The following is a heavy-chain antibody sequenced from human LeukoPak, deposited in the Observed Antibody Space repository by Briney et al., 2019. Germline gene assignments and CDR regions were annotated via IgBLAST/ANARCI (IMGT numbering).Heavy chain of an antibody. CDR3: ARVSGSSSWAVDY. Sequence: SETLSLTCAVYGGSFSGYYWSWIRQPPGKGLEWIGEINHSGSTNYNPSLKSRVTISVDTSKNQFSLKLSSVTAADTAVYYCARVSGSSSWAVDYRGQGTLVTVSS. D-gene: IGHD6-13*01. CDR2: INHSGST. V-gene: IGHV4-34*01. J-gene: IGHJ4*02. CDR1: GGSFSGYY.